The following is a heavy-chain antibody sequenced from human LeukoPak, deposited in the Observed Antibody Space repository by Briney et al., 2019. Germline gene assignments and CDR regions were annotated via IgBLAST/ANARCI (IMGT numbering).Heavy chain of an antibody. CDR1: GYTFTNCG. CDR2: ISAYTGNT. D-gene: IGHD1-7*01. J-gene: IGHJ4*02. V-gene: IGHV1-18*01. Sequence: ASVRVSCKASGYTFTNCGFIWVRQAPGQGLEWLGWISAYTGNTDYAQKLQGRVTLTTEASTTTAYMDLRSLRSDDTALYFCARSAVTGTTYYFDYWGQGTLVTVSS. CDR3: ARSAVTGTTYYFDY.